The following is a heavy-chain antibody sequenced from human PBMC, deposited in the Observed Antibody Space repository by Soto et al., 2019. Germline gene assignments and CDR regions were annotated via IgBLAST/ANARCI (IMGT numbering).Heavy chain of an antibody. V-gene: IGHV3-30-3*01. CDR1: GFTFSSYA. J-gene: IGHJ4*02. CDR3: ARGASGGVTTVVNY. D-gene: IGHD4-17*01. Sequence: QVQLVESGGGVVQPGRSLRLSCAASGFTFSSYAMHWVRQAPGKGLEWVAVISYDGSNKYYADSVKGRFTISRDNSKNTLDLQMNSLRAEDTAVYYCARGASGGVTTVVNYWGQGTLVTVSS. CDR2: ISYDGSNK.